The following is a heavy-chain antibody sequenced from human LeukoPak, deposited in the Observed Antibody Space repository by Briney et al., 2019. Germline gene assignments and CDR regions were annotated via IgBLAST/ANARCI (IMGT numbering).Heavy chain of an antibody. J-gene: IGHJ5*02. CDR1: GGSFSGYY. Sequence: SETLSLTCAVYGGSFSGYYWSWIRQPPGKGLEWIGEINHSGSTNYNPSLKSRVTISVDTSKNQFSLKLSSVTAADTAVYYCARYPGYYYGSGSRPGWFDPWGQGTLVTVSS. CDR3: ARYPGYYYGSGSRPGWFDP. V-gene: IGHV4-34*01. CDR2: INHSGST. D-gene: IGHD3-10*01.